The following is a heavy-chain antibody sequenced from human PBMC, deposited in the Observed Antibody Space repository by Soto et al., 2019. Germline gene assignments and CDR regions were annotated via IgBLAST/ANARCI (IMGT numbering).Heavy chain of an antibody. CDR2: ISSSGITI. CDR1: GFTFSSYE. D-gene: IGHD3-22*01. CDR3: ATCRESYDSSGYLFDY. Sequence: PGGSLRLSCAACGFTFSSYEINWVRQAPWKGLEWVSYISSSGITIYYADSVKGRFTISRDNAKNSLYLQMNSLRAEDTAVYYCATCRESYDSSGYLFDYLGQGTLVTVCS. J-gene: IGHJ4*02. V-gene: IGHV3-48*03.